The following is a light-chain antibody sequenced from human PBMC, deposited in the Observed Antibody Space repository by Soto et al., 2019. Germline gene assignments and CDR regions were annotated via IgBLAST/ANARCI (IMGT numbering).Light chain of an antibody. Sequence: EIVLTQSPGTLSLSPGERATLSCRASQSVSSSYLAWYQQKPGQAPRLLIYGASSRATGIPDRFSGSGSGTDFTLTISRLEPEDFAVYYCQQHGSSLWTFGQGTNVDIK. CDR3: QQHGSSLWT. V-gene: IGKV3-20*01. CDR2: GAS. J-gene: IGKJ1*01. CDR1: QSVSSSY.